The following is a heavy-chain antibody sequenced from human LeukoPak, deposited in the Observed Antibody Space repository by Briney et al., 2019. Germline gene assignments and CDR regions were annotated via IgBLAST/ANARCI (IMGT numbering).Heavy chain of an antibody. J-gene: IGHJ5*02. V-gene: IGHV3-23*01. Sequence: VRPGGSLRLSCSASGFTFRRYAMSWVRQAPGKGLEWVSAINGSGGSTYYADSVKGRFTISRDNSKNTLYLQMNSLRAEDTAVYYCAKGGGANNWFDPWGQGTLVTVSS. D-gene: IGHD3-10*01. CDR3: AKGGGANNWFDP. CDR1: GFTFRRYA. CDR2: INGSGGST.